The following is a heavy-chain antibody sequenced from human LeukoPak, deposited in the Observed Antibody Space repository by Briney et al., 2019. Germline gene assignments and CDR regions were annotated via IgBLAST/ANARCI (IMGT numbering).Heavy chain of an antibody. J-gene: IGHJ4*02. CDR3: AKVGRGEFDY. V-gene: IGHV3-30*18. CDR1: GFTFNSYA. Sequence: GRSLRLSCAASGFTFNSYAIHWVRQAPGKGLEWVAVISFDGRNKYYADSVKGRFTISRDNSKNTLYLQMNSLRAEDTAVYYCAKVGRGEFDYWGQGTLVTVSS. D-gene: IGHD3-10*01. CDR2: ISFDGRNK.